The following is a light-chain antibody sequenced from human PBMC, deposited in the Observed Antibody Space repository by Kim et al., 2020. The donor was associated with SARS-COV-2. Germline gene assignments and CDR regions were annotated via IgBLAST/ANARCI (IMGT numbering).Light chain of an antibody. CDR2: WAS. J-gene: IGKJ4*01. V-gene: IGKV4-1*01. Sequence: ATINCKSSQSVLSSSNNKNYLAWYQQKTGQPPKLLISWASTRESGVPDRFSGSGSGTDFTLTITSLRAEDVAVYYCQHYYSAPLTFGGGTKVEIK. CDR1: QSVLSSSNNKNY. CDR3: QHYYSAPLT.